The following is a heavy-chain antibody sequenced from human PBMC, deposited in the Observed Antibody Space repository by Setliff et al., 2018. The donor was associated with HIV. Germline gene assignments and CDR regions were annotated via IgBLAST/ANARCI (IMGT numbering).Heavy chain of an antibody. CDR1: GYTFTSYY. V-gene: IGHV1-46*01. D-gene: IGHD3-3*01. CDR3: ARLGDFWSGYYYFDY. CDR2: INPSGDST. J-gene: IGHJ4*02. Sequence: GASVKVSCKASGYTFTSYYMHWVRQAPGQGLEWMGIINPSGDSTSYAQKFQGRVTMTRDTSTNTVYMELSSLRSEDTAVYYCARLGDFWSGYYYFDYWGQGTLVTVS.